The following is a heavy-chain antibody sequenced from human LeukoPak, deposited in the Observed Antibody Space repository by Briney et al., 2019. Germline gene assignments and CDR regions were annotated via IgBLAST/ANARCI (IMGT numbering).Heavy chain of an antibody. D-gene: IGHD5-12*01. V-gene: IGHV4-39*07. CDR1: GDSISLSFYY. J-gene: IGHJ3*02. CDR3: ARDRTIRGYTFDM. CDR2: IYYSGST. Sequence: SETLSLTCSVSGDSISLSFYYWGWIRQPPGKGLEWIGSIYYSGSTYYNPSLKSRVTMSVDTSKNQFSLKPSSVTAADTAVYYCARDRTIRGYTFDMWGQGTMVTVSS.